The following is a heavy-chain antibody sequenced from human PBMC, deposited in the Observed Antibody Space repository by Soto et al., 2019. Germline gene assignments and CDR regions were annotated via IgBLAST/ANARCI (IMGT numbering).Heavy chain of an antibody. Sequence: ASVKVSCKASGYTFTGSYIHWVRLAPGQGLEWMGIINPSGGSTSYGQKFQGRVTMTRDTSTSTVYMEVSSLRSEDTAVFYCAREGTGSWSLDYWGQGTLVTVSS. CDR3: AREGTGSWSLDY. D-gene: IGHD3-10*01. CDR2: INPSGGST. J-gene: IGHJ4*02. V-gene: IGHV1-46*01. CDR1: GYTFTGSY.